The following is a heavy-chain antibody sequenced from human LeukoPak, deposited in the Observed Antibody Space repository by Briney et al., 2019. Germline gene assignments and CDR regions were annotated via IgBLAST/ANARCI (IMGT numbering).Heavy chain of an antibody. J-gene: IGHJ4*02. CDR3: ARDRCSGGSCYWTY. CDR1: GYTFTSYA. Sequence: ASVKVSCKASGYTFTSYATHWVRQAPGQRLEWMGWINAGNGNTKYSQKFQGRVTITRDTSASTAYMELSSLRSEDTAVYYCARDRCSGGSCYWTYWGQGTLVTVSS. CDR2: INAGNGNT. V-gene: IGHV1-3*01. D-gene: IGHD2-15*01.